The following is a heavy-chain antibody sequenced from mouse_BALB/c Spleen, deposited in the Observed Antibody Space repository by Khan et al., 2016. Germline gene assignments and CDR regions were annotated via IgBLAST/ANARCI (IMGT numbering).Heavy chain of an antibody. Sequence: EVKLEESGPGLVKPSQSLSLTCTVTGYSITSDYAWNWIRQFPGNKLEWMGYISYSGSTRYYPSLKSRISITRDTSKNQFFLQLNSVTTEDTATXYCARTPTSYYTFDYWGQGTSVTVSS. V-gene: IGHV3-2*02. CDR3: ARTPTSYYTFDY. D-gene: IGHD1-1*01. CDR2: ISYSGST. CDR1: GYSITSDYA. J-gene: IGHJ4*01.